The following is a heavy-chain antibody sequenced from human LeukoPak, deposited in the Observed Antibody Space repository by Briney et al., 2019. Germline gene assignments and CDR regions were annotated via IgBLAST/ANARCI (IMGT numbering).Heavy chain of an antibody. J-gene: IGHJ4*02. CDR3: ARSSSYQPYYFDN. D-gene: IGHD2-2*01. Sequence: GESLQISCKGSGYSFTRNWIAWVRQMPGKGLEWMGIIYPGDSQTRYSPSFQGQVTISVDKSTIAYLQWSSLKASDTAMYYCARSSSYQPYYFDNWGQGTLVTVSS. CDR1: GYSFTRNW. CDR2: IYPGDSQT. V-gene: IGHV5-51*01.